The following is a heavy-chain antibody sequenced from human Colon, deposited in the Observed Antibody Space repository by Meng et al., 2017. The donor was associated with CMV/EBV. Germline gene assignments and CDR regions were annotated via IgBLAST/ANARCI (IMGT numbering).Heavy chain of an antibody. CDR1: GFTFSSYD. CDR3: ARPARGSTNYY. CDR2: IKQDGSEK. J-gene: IGHJ4*02. D-gene: IGHD6-13*01. V-gene: IGHV3-7*01. Sequence: GGSLRLSCAACGFTFSSYDMHWVRQAPGKGLEWVANIKQDGSEKYYVDSVKGRFTISRDNAKNSVSLQMNGLRAEDTAVYYCARPARGSTNYYWGQGTLVTVSS.